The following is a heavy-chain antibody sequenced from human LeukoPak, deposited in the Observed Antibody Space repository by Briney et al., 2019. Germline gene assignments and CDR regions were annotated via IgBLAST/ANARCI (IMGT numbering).Heavy chain of an antibody. CDR1: GGSISSGSYY. CDR3: ARDSTTYYYYYYMDV. Sequence: SETLSLTCTVSGGSISSGSYYWSWIRQPAGKGLEWIGRIYTSGSTNYNPSLKSRVTISVDTSKNQFSLKLSSVTAADTAVYYCARDSTTYYYYYYMDVWGKGTTVTISS. D-gene: IGHD1-14*01. J-gene: IGHJ6*03. V-gene: IGHV4-61*02. CDR2: IYTSGST.